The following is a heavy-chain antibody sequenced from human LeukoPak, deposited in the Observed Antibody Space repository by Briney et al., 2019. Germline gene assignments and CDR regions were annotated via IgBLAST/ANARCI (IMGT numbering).Heavy chain of an antibody. CDR3: ARETPPRSYCGGDCRDY. Sequence: ASVKVSCKASGYTFTSYGISWVRQAPGQGLEWMGWISAYNGNTNYAQKLQGRVTMTTDTSTSTAYVELRSLRSDDTAVYYCARETPPRSYCGGDCRDYWGQGTLVTVSS. CDR2: ISAYNGNT. V-gene: IGHV1-18*01. CDR1: GYTFTSYG. D-gene: IGHD2-21*02. J-gene: IGHJ4*02.